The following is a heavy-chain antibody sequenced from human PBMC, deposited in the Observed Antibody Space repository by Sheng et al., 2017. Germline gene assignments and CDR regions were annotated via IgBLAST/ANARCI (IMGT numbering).Heavy chain of an antibody. J-gene: IGHJ6*02. CDR2: ISGSGGST. Sequence: SYAMSWVRQAPGKGLEWVSAISGSGGSTYYADSVKGRFTISRDNSKNTLYLQMNSLRAEDTAVYYCAKDRPTIFGVVIIDYYYYGMDVWGQGTTVTVSS. D-gene: IGHD3-3*01. CDR3: AKDRPTIFGVVIIDYYYYGMDV. V-gene: IGHV3-23*01. CDR1: SYA.